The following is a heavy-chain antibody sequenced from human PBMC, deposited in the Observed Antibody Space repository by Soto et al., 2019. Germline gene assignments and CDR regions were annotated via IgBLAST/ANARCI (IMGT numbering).Heavy chain of an antibody. CDR1: GGSISSGGYS. J-gene: IGHJ4*02. Sequence: QLQLQESGSGLVKPSQTLSLTSAVSGGSISSGGYSWSWIRQPPGKGLEWIGYIYHSGSTYYNPSLKSRVTISVDRSKNQFSLKLSSVTAADTAVYYCARGGGYGYDYWGQGTLVTVSS. V-gene: IGHV4-30-2*01. CDR2: IYHSGST. CDR3: ARGGGYGYDY. D-gene: IGHD5-18*01.